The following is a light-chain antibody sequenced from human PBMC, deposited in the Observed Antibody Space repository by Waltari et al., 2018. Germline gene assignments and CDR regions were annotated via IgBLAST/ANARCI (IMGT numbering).Light chain of an antibody. Sequence: EIVMTQSPATLSVSPGERATLSCRASQSVRSNLAWYQQKPGQAPRRLIYGASTRATGIPARFSGSGSGTEFTLTISSLQSEDFAVYYCQQYNNWPPFTFGQGTRLEIK. CDR2: GAS. V-gene: IGKV3-15*01. CDR1: QSVRSN. CDR3: QQYNNWPPFT. J-gene: IGKJ5*01.